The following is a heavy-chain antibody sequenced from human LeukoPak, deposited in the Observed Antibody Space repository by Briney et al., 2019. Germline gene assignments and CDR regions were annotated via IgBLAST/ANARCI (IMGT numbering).Heavy chain of an antibody. D-gene: IGHD3-22*01. V-gene: IGHV1-2*02. CDR1: GYTFTGYY. Sequence: GASVKVSCKASGYTFTGYYIHWVRQAPGQGLEWMGWINPNSGGTNYAQKFQGRVTMTRDTSISTAYMELSSLRSEDTAVYYCARALFYYDSSGYFFDYWGQGTLVTVSS. J-gene: IGHJ4*02. CDR3: ARALFYYDSSGYFFDY. CDR2: INPNSGGT.